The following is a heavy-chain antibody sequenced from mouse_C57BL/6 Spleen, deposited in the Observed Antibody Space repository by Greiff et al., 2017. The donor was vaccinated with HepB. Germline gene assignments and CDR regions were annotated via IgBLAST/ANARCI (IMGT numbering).Heavy chain of an antibody. CDR1: GFTFSDYG. J-gene: IGHJ3*01. D-gene: IGHD2-5*01. CDR3: AKAYYSNYVPAY. CDR2: ISSGSSTI. V-gene: IGHV5-17*01. Sequence: EVKLVESGGGLVKPGGSLKLSCAASGFTFSDYGMHWVRQAPEKGLEWVAYISSGSSTIYYADTVKGRFTISRDNAKNTLFLQMTSLRSEDTAMYYCAKAYYSNYVPAYWGQGTLVTVSA.